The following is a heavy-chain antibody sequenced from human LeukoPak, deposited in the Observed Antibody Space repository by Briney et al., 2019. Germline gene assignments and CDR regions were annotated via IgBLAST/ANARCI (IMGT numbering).Heavy chain of an antibody. D-gene: IGHD3-10*01. Sequence: GGSLRLSCAASGFTFSSLSMHWVRQAPGKGLESVSAISSNGGSTYYANSVKGRFTISRDNSKNTLYLQTGSLRAEDMAVYYCAREYYGGYVDYWGQGTLVTVSS. V-gene: IGHV3-64*01. CDR2: ISSNGGST. J-gene: IGHJ4*02. CDR3: AREYYGGYVDY. CDR1: GFTFSSLS.